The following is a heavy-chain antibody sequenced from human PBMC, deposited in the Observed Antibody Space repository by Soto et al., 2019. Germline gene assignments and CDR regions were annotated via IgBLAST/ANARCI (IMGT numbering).Heavy chain of an antibody. Sequence: ASALVSSNASGYTFSSYGISWVRRPPGQGLEWMGWISAYNGNTNYAQKLQGRVTMTTATPTSTAYMELRSLRSDDTAVYYCARAREIAAAGDNWFDPWGQGTLVTVSS. CDR2: ISAYNGNT. CDR1: GYTFSSYG. V-gene: IGHV1-18*04. CDR3: ARAREIAAAGDNWFDP. D-gene: IGHD6-13*01. J-gene: IGHJ5*02.